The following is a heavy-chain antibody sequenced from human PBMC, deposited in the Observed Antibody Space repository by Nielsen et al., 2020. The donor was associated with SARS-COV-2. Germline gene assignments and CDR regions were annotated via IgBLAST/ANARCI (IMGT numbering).Heavy chain of an antibody. CDR2: IYYSGST. CDR1: GGSITSESYY. V-gene: IGHV4-39*07. J-gene: IGHJ4*02. CDR3: ARVSRYSYGLFNH. Sequence: SETLSLTCTVSGGSITSESYYWGWIRQPPGKGLEWIGSIYYSGSTYYNPSLKSRVTISVDTSKNHFSLTLSSVSAADTAVYYCARVSRYSYGLFNHWGQGTLVTVSS. D-gene: IGHD5-18*01.